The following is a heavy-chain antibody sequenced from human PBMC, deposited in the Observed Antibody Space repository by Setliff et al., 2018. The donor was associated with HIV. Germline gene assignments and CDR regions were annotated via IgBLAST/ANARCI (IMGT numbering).Heavy chain of an antibody. CDR3: ARDLASSYFDF. D-gene: IGHD3-16*01. CDR2: VFFSGVA. V-gene: IGHV4-59*01. Sequence: SETLSLTCTVSGASIDRFFWSWIRQPPGKGLEWISNVFFSGVATYDPSLKSRVTVSIQTSRSQFSLTLRSVTAADTATYYCARDLASSYFDFWGQGALVTVSS. CDR1: GASIDRFF. J-gene: IGHJ4*02.